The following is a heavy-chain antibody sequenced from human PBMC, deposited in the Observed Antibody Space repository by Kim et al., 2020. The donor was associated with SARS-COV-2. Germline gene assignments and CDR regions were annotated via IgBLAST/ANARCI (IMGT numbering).Heavy chain of an antibody. J-gene: IGHJ2*01. CDR1: GDSVSSNTAA. CDR2: TYYRSKWYN. CDR3: ARDHWHLGNWYLDL. D-gene: IGHD3-16*01. V-gene: IGHV6-1*01. Sequence: SQTLSLTCAVSGDSVSSNTAAWNWIRQSPSRGLEWLGRTYYRSKWYNDYAVSVKSRITLNPDTSKNQFSLQLNSVTPEDTAVYYCARDHWHLGNWYLDLWGRGTLVTVSS.